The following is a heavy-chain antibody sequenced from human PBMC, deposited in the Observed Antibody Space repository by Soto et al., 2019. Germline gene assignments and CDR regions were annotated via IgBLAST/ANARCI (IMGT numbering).Heavy chain of an antibody. CDR1: GFTFSSYG. J-gene: IGHJ4*02. CDR2: IWYDGSNK. CDR3: AREPYCSGGSCQPLNY. V-gene: IGHV3-33*01. Sequence: PGGSLRLSCAASGFTFSSYGMHWVRQAPGKGLEWVAVIWYDGSNKYYADSVKGRFTISRDNSKNTLYLQMNSLRAEDTAVYYCAREPYCSGGSCQPLNYWGQGTLVTVSS. D-gene: IGHD2-15*01.